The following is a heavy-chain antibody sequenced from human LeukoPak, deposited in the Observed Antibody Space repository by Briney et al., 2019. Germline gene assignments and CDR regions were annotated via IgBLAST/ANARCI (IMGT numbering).Heavy chain of an antibody. V-gene: IGHV4-59*12. CDR1: GGSISGYY. D-gene: IGHD6-6*01. J-gene: IGHJ3*02. CDR3: AREYSSSSGRRAFDI. CDR2: IYYSGST. Sequence: PSETLSLTCTVPGGSISGYYWSWIRQPPGKGLEWIGYIYYSGSTNYNPSLKSRPTISIDTSENQFSLKLSSVTAADTAVYYCAREYSSSSGRRAFDIWGQGTMVTVSS.